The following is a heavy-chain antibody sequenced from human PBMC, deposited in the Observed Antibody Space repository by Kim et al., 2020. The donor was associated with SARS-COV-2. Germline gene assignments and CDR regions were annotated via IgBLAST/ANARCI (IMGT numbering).Heavy chain of an antibody. CDR3: ARVGSRVTVIVVVMADAFDF. D-gene: IGHD3-22*01. CDR1: GYTFTSYG. J-gene: IGHJ3*01. CDR2: ISAYNGNT. V-gene: IGHV1-18*01. Sequence: ASVKVSCKASGYTFTSYGISWVRQAPGQGLEWMGWISAYNGNTNYAQKLQGRVTMTTDTSTSTAYMELRRLRSDDTAVYYCARVGSRVTVIVVVMADAFDFWGHGTMVTVSS.